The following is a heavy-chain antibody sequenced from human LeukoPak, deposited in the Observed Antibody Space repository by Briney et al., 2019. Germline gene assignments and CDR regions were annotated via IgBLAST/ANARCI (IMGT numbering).Heavy chain of an antibody. CDR1: GYSISSGYY. CDR3: ARGWANYYYYMDV. Sequence: SETLSLTCTVSGYSISSGYYWGWIRQPPGKGLEWIGSIYHSGSTNYNPSLKSRVTMSVDTSKNQFSLKLSSVTAADTAVYYCARGWANYYYYMDVWGKGTTVTISS. D-gene: IGHD3-16*01. J-gene: IGHJ6*03. CDR2: IYHSGST. V-gene: IGHV4-38-2*02.